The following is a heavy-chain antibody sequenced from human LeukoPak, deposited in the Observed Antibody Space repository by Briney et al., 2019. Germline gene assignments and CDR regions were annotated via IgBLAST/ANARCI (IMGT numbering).Heavy chain of an antibody. CDR2: INHSGST. V-gene: IGHV4-34*01. J-gene: IGHJ5*02. CDR1: RFTFSTYA. D-gene: IGHD4-11*01. CDR3: ARLRATVTTRRWFDP. Sequence: GSLRLSCAASRFTFSTYAMSWVRQPPGKGLEWIGEINHSGSTNYNPSLKSRVTISVDTSKNQFSLKLSSVTAADTAVYYCARLRATVTTRRWFDPWGQGTLVTVSS.